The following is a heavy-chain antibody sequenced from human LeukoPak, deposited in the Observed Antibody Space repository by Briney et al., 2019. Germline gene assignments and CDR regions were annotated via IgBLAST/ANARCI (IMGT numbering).Heavy chain of an antibody. CDR3: ARARWYSSDY. CDR2: INSDGSST. J-gene: IGHJ4*02. CDR1: GFTLSYYW. D-gene: IGHD5-24*01. Sequence: GGSLRLSCVASGFTLSYYWMHWVRQAPGKGLVWVSRINSDGSSTKYADSVKGRFTISRDNAKNTLYLQMNSLRAEDTAVYYCARARWYSSDYWGQGTLVTVSS. V-gene: IGHV3-74*01.